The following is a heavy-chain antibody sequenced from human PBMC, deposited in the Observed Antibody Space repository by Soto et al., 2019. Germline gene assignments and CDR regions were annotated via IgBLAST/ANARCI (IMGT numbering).Heavy chain of an antibody. CDR3: ARPLVNCSSTSCYRRHYYYYGMDV. J-gene: IGHJ6*02. CDR2: IIPIFGTA. CDR1: GGTFSSYA. V-gene: IGHV1-69*13. D-gene: IGHD2-2*01. Sequence: SVKVSCKASGGTFSSYAISWVRQAPGQGLEWMGGIIPIFGTANYAQKFQGRVTITADESTSTAYMELSSLRSEDTAVYYCARPLVNCSSTSCYRRHYYYYGMDVCGQGXTVTVSS.